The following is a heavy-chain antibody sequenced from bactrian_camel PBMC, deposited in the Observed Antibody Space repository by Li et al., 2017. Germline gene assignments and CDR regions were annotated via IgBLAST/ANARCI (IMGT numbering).Heavy chain of an antibody. CDR1: GFTFSSVY. CDR3: AAYQTGTLDLVRAGKRWEEFAY. J-gene: IGHJ4*01. V-gene: IGHV3-2*01. Sequence: VQLVESGGGLVQPGGSLRLSCVASGFTFSSVYTNWIRQAPGKGLEWVSNIYSDGSSTHYADSVKGRFTISRDNAKNTLYLEMNSLKPEDTAVYYCAAYQTGTLDLVRAGKRWEEFAYWGQGTQVTVS. D-gene: IGHD1*01. CDR2: IYSDGSST.